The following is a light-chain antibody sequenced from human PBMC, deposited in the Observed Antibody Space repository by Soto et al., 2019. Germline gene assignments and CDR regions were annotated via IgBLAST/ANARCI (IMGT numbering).Light chain of an antibody. CDR1: TVTVTSGHY. Sequence: QAVVTQEPSLTVSPGGTVTLTCGSSTVTVTSGHYPYWFPLKPGPAPRTLLYDINNKHSWTPARFSGSLLGGKAALPLSGAQPEDEGDYYCLLSYSGPSIFGGGTQLTVL. V-gene: IGLV7-46*01. CDR2: DIN. CDR3: LLSYSGPSI. J-gene: IGLJ7*01.